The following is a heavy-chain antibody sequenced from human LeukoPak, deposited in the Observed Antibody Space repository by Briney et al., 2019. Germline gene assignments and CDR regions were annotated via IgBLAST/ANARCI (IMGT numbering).Heavy chain of an antibody. CDR1: GYSLSSGYY. CDR3: ARHDQGFWSGYPYYYYYYMDV. D-gene: IGHD3-3*01. Sequence: SETLSLTCAVSGYSLSSGYYWGWIRHPPGKGLEWIGSIYHSGSTYYNPSLKSRVTISVDTSKNQFSLKLSSVTAADTAVYYCARHDQGFWSGYPYYYYYYMDVWGKGTTVTVSS. CDR2: IYHSGST. J-gene: IGHJ6*03. V-gene: IGHV4-38-2*01.